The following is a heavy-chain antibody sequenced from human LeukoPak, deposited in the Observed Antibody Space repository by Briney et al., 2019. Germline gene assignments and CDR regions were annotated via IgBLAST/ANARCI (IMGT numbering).Heavy chain of an antibody. CDR2: IIPIFGSA. Sequence: SVKVSCKSSRGTFSSYTINWVRQAAGQGLEWMGGIIPIFGSANYAQNFQGRVTITADKSTSTVYMKLSSLRSEDTAVYYCARADYYGSGGMDVWGKGTTVTVSS. J-gene: IGHJ6*04. D-gene: IGHD3-10*01. CDR1: RGTFSSYT. V-gene: IGHV1-69*06. CDR3: ARADYYGSGGMDV.